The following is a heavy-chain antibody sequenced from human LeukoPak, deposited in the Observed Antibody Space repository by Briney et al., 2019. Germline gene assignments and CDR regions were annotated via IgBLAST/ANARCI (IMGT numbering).Heavy chain of an antibody. D-gene: IGHD3-22*01. Sequence: ASVKVSCKASGYTFTGYYMHWVRQAPGQGLEWMGWINPNSGNTGYAQKFQGRVTMTRNTSISTACMELSSLRSEDTAVYYCARSRSYYYDSSCYSDYWGQGTLVTVSS. J-gene: IGHJ4*02. CDR1: GYTFTGYY. CDR3: ARSRSYYYDSSCYSDY. V-gene: IGHV1-8*02. CDR2: INPNSGNT.